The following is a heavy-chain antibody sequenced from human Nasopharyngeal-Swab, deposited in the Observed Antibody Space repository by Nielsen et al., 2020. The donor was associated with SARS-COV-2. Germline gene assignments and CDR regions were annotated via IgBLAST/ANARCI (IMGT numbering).Heavy chain of an antibody. V-gene: IGHV3-15*01. CDR1: GFTFSNAW. D-gene: IGHD5-18*01. CDR3: TTDREIQLWLKGYFDY. J-gene: IGHJ4*02. Sequence: GGSLRLSCAASGFTFSNAWMSWVRQAPGKGLEWVGRIKSKTDGGTTDYAAPVKGSFTISRDDSKNTLYLQMNSLKTEDTAVYYCTTDREIQLWLKGYFDYWGQGTLVTVSS. CDR2: IKSKTDGGTT.